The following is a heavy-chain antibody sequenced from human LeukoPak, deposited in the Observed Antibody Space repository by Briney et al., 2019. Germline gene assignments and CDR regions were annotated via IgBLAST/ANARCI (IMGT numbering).Heavy chain of an antibody. J-gene: IGHJ4*02. CDR1: GDSITSGNYY. V-gene: IGHV4-39*01. D-gene: IGHD5-18*01. Sequence: SETLSLTCTVSGDSITSGNYYWGWIRQPPGKGLEWIGNIYYSGSTYYHPSLKSRVSMSLDTSKNQFSLELSSVTAADTAVYYCVATYRTRGYTYRYFDYWGQGTLVTVSS. CDR3: VATYRTRGYTYRYFDY. CDR2: IYYSGST.